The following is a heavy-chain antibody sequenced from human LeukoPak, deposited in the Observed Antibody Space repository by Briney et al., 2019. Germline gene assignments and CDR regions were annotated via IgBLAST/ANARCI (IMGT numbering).Heavy chain of an antibody. V-gene: IGHV4-4*09. D-gene: IGHD4-17*01. CDR3: ASRMTTVTTGYCYYYMDV. CDR2: IYTSGST. J-gene: IGHJ6*03. Sequence: SETLSLTCTDSGGSISTYYWSWIRQPPGKGLEWIGYIYTSGSTNYNPSLKSRVTISVNTSKNQFSLKLSSVTAADTAVYYCASRMTTVTTGYCYYYMDVWGKGTTVTVSS. CDR1: GGSISTYY.